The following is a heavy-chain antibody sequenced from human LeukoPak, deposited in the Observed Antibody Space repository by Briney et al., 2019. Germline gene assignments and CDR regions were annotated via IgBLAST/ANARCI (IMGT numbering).Heavy chain of an antibody. CDR1: GCTFSSCA. CDR3: ARDVVAGRWGPNWFDP. CDR2: IIPTFGTA. Sequence: GASVTVSYKASGCTFSSCAISWVRQAPGQGREWMGGIIPTFGTANYAKKFPGRVTITPDESTRPAYMELRSLRPEDPAVYYCARDVVAGRWGPNWFDPWGQGTLVTVYS. V-gene: IGHV1-69*13. D-gene: IGHD5-24*01. J-gene: IGHJ5*02.